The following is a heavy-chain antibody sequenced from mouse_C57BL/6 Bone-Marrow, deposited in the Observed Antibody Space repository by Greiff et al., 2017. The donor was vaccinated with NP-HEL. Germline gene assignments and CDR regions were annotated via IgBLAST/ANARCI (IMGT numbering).Heavy chain of an antibody. Sequence: QVQLQQSGAELARPGASVKLSCKASGYTFTSYGISWVKQRTGQGLEWIGEIYPRSGNTYYNEKFKGKATLTADKSSSTAYMELRSLTSEDSAVYFCARLGLLFPWCAYWGQGTLVTVSA. D-gene: IGHD1-1*01. J-gene: IGHJ3*01. CDR3: ARLGLLFPWCAY. V-gene: IGHV1-81*01. CDR2: IYPRSGNT. CDR1: GYTFTSYG.